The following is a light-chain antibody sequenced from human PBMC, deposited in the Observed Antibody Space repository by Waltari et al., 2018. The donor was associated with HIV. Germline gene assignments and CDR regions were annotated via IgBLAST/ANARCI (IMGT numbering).Light chain of an antibody. CDR1: QSVSFN. V-gene: IGKV3-15*01. CDR3: QQYNNWPPKYT. J-gene: IGKJ2*01. CDR2: GAS. Sequence: EIVMTQSPATLSVSPGERATLSCRASQSVSFNLAWYQQKPGQAPRLLIYGASTRATGIPARFSGSGSGTEFTLTISSLQSEDFAVYFCQQYNNWPPKYTFGQGTKLEIK.